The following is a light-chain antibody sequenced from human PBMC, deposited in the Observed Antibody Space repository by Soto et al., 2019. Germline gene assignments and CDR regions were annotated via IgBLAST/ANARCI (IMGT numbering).Light chain of an antibody. CDR1: QSVTTQ. V-gene: IGKV3-20*01. CDR3: QQYGSSPRWT. J-gene: IGKJ1*01. CDR2: GAS. Sequence: IVLTHSPGTLSFSRGERATLSFRGSQSVTTQLAWYQQKPGQAPRLIIHGASSRATGVPDRFSGSGSGTDFTLTISRLEPEDFAVYYCQQYGSSPRWTFGQGTKVDIK.